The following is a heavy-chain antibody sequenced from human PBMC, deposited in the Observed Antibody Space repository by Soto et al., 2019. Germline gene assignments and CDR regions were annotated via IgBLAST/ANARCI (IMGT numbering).Heavy chain of an antibody. D-gene: IGHD4-17*01. CDR3: ARLTTALDY. J-gene: IGHJ4*02. CDR1: GFSLSNYW. V-gene: IGHV3-7*03. CDR2: IKQDGSAT. Sequence: EVQLVESGGGLVQPGGSLRLSCAASGFSLSNYWMTWVRRAPGKRPEWVANIKQDGSATYYMDSVRGRFTISRDNANNSLFLQMNSLRAEDTALYYCARLTTALDYWGQGALVTVSS.